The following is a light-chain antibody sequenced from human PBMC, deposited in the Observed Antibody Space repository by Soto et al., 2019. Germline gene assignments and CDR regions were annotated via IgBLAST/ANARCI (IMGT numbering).Light chain of an antibody. Sequence: QSALTQPPSVSGSPGQSVAISCTGTSSDVGNSNGVSWYHQPPGTAPKLMIYDVNNRPSGVPDRFSGSKSGNTASLTISGLQAEDGGDYYCTSYTSSSPYVFGTGTKVTVL. J-gene: IGLJ1*01. CDR1: SSDVGNSNG. CDR3: TSYTSSSPYV. V-gene: IGLV2-18*02. CDR2: DVN.